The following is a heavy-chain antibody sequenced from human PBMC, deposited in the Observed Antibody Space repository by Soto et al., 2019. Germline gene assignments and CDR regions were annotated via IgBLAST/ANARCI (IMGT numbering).Heavy chain of an antibody. CDR2: ISYSGST. D-gene: IGHD3-22*01. V-gene: IGHV4-31*03. J-gene: IGHJ5*02. Sequence: QVQLQEAGPGLVKPSQTLSLTCTVSGGSISDGYYCSWIRQHPGKGLEWIGSISYSGSTSYNPSLKSRLTIAVDRSTRQFSLNLSSVTAADTAVYYCARRDRSGYSYWLDTWGQGALVTVSS. CDR3: ARRDRSGYSYWLDT. CDR1: GGSISDGYY.